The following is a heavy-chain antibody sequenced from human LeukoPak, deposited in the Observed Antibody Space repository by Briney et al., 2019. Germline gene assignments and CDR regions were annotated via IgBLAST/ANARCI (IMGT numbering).Heavy chain of an antibody. Sequence: PGGSLRLSCAASGFTFSSYWMSWVRQAPGKGLEWVANIKQDGSEKYYMDSVKGRFTISRDNAKNSLYLQMNSLRAEDTAVYYCAREDSYDFWSGYSWFDPWGQGTLVTVSS. CDR2: IKQDGSEK. V-gene: IGHV3-7*01. CDR3: AREDSYDFWSGYSWFDP. J-gene: IGHJ5*02. CDR1: GFTFSSYW. D-gene: IGHD3-3*01.